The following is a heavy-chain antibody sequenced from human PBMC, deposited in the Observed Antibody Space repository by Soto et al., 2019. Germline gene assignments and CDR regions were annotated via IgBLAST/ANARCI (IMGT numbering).Heavy chain of an antibody. CDR1: GASVTSGNHY. CDR3: ARDGGWSYVSPSDFYYGLDV. Sequence: QVQLQESGPGLVKASETLSLTCTVSGASVTSGNHYWAWIRQPPGKGLEWIGSIYSSGTTNYNPSLTSRVTMSVEPSTNQCHLKLTAVPAAGTAVYYCARDGGWSYVSPSDFYYGLDVWGLGTTVTVSS. V-gene: IGHV4-61*01. J-gene: IGHJ6*02. CDR2: IYSSGTT. D-gene: IGHD3-16*01.